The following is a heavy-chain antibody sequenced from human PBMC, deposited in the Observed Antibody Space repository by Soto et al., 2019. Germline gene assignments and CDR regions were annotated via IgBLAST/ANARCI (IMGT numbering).Heavy chain of an antibody. CDR3: AKGGEVLPNLDAFDI. D-gene: IGHD3-10*01. J-gene: IGHJ3*02. V-gene: IGHV3-23*01. CDR1: GFTFSSYA. CDR2: ISGSGGST. Sequence: GGSLRLSCAASGFTFSSYAMSWVRQAPGKGLEWVSAISGSGGSTYYADSVKGRFTISRDNSKNTLHLQMNSLRAEDTAVYYCAKGGEVLPNLDAFDIWGQGTMVTVSS.